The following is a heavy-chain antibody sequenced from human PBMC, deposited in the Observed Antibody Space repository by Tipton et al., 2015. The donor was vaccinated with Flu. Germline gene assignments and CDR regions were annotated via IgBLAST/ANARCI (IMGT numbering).Heavy chain of an antibody. J-gene: IGHJ6*03. CDR3: ARRYMDV. V-gene: IGHV3-30*02. CDR1: GFTFDHYG. Sequence: GSLRLSCAASGFTFDHYGMHWVRQAPGRGLQWVAFMWSDGGNEKYADSVKGRFTISRDNAKNSLYLQMNSLRAEDTAVYYCARRYMDVWGKGTTVTVS. CDR2: MWSDGGNE.